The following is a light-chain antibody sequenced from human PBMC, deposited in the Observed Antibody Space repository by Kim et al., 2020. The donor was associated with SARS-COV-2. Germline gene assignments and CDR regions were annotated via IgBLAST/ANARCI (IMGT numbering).Light chain of an antibody. V-gene: IGLV1-44*01. CDR3: GTWDDSLHGWV. CDR1: SSNIGSNP. J-gene: IGLJ3*02. CDR2: SDD. Sequence: GQRIPISCSGSSSNIGSNPVTWYQQLPGTAPRLLIHSDDQRPSGVPDRFSGSKSGTSASLAISGLQSEDEADYYCGTWDDSLHGWVFGGGTQLTVL.